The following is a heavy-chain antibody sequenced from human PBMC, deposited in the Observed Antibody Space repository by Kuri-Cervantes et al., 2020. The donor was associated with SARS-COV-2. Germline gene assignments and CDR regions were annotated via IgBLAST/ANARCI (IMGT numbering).Heavy chain of an antibody. D-gene: IGHD3-16*02. CDR3: ARDGLRNGRYRGSVRIDP. CDR2: IYYSGST. CDR1: GGSISSYY. Sequence: SETLSLTCTVSGGSISSYYWSWIRQPPGKGLEWIGYIYYSGSTNYNPSLKSRVTISVDTSKDQFSLKLSSVTAADTAVYYCARDGLRNGRYRGSVRIDPWGQGTLVTVSS. V-gene: IGHV4-59*01. J-gene: IGHJ5*02.